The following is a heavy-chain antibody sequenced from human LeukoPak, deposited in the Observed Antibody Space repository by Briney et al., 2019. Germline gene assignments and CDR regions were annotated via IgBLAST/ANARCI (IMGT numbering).Heavy chain of an antibody. D-gene: IGHD4-17*01. J-gene: IGHJ3*01. CDR1: GFPFSDYA. Sequence: PGGSLRLSCEASGFPFSDYAMTWVRQAPGKGPEWVSSIKGSGGGPSYADSVKGRFTMTRDNSKSTLYLQMNSLRAGDTAVYFCGRDPNGDYVGAFEFWGQGTLVTVSS. V-gene: IGHV3-23*01. CDR3: GRDPNGDYVGAFEF. CDR2: IKGSGGGP.